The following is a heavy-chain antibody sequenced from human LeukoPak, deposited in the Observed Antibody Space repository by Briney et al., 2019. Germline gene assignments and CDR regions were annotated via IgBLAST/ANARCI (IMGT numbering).Heavy chain of an antibody. Sequence: SVKVSCKASGGTFSSYTISWVRQAPGQGLEWMGRIIPILGIANYAQKFQGRVTITADKSTSTAYMELSSLRSEDTAVYYCARWGCSSSSYRLDPWGQGTLVTVSS. D-gene: IGHD6-6*01. V-gene: IGHV1-69*02. CDR2: IIPILGIA. CDR1: GGTFSSYT. CDR3: ARWGCSSSSYRLDP. J-gene: IGHJ5*02.